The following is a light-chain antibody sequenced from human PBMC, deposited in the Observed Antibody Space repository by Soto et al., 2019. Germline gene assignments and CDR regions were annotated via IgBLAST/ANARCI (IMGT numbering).Light chain of an antibody. V-gene: IGKV2-30*01. Sequence: DVVMTQSPRCLTVTLAHAASISCRSSQSLVYSDGNTHLSWYQQRPGQSPRRLIYTISNRDSGVPDRFSGSGSGTDFTLKISWVEAEDVGIYYCMQHTHWPHTFGQGTKVDIK. J-gene: IGKJ1*01. CDR2: TIS. CDR3: MQHTHWPHT. CDR1: QSLVYSDGNTH.